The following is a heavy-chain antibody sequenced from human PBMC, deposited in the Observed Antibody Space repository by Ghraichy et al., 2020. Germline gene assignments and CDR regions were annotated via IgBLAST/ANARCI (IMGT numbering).Heavy chain of an antibody. CDR2: ISSSGTTI. CDR3: ARDLLLSSRGTYWFDP. D-gene: IGHD6-13*01. V-gene: IGHV3-48*02. CDR1: GFTFSTYN. Sequence: GGSLRLSCAASGFTFSTYNMNWVRQAPGKGLEWVSYISSSGTTIYYADSVKGRFTISRDNAKNSLYLQMNSLRDEDTAVYYCARDLLLSSRGTYWFDPWGQGTLVTVSS. J-gene: IGHJ5*02.